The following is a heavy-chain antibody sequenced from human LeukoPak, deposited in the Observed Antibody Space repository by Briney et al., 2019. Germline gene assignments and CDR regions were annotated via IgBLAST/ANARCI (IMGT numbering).Heavy chain of an antibody. CDR3: ARGNYDFWSGTTNYYFDY. V-gene: IGHV4-31*03. Sequence: NSSETLSLTCTVSGGSISSGAYYWTWIRQHPGKGLEWIGCIYYSGNTYYNPSLKSRVTISVDTSKNQFSLKLSSVTAADTAVYYCARGNYDFWSGTTNYYFDYWGQGTLVTVSS. J-gene: IGHJ4*02. CDR2: IYYSGNT. CDR1: GGSISSGAYY. D-gene: IGHD3-3*01.